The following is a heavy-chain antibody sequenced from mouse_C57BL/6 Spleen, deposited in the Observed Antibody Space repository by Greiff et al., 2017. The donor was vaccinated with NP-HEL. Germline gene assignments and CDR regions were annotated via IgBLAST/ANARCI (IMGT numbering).Heavy chain of an antibody. V-gene: IGHV3-1*01. CDR2: ISYSGST. CDR1: GYSITSGYD. D-gene: IGHD1-1*01. CDR3: ARRPVVAPYAMDY. J-gene: IGHJ4*01. Sequence: VQLKESGPGMVKPSQSLSLTCTVTGYSITSGYDWHWIRHFPGNKLEWMGYISYSGSTNYNPSLKSRNSFTHDTSTNHFFLKLNSVATEDTATYYCARRPVVAPYAMDYWGQGTSVTVSS.